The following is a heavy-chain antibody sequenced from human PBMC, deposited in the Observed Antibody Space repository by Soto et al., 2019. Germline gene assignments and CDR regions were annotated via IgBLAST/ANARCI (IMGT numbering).Heavy chain of an antibody. Sequence: QVQLQESGPGLVKPSETLSLTCTVSGGSIRSYYWSWIRQPPGKGLEWIGYIYYSGSTNYNPSLKSRVTIAVDTSKNQFSLKRRFGTAADTAVYYWGGYVSWYKVYWGQGTLVTVSS. D-gene: IGHD1-20*01. V-gene: IGHV4-59*08. CDR3: GGYVSWYKVY. CDR2: IYYSGST. CDR1: GGSIRSYY. J-gene: IGHJ4*02.